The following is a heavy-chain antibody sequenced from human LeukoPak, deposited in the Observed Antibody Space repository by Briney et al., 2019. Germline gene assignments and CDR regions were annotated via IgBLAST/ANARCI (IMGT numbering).Heavy chain of an antibody. V-gene: IGHV1-69*04. D-gene: IGHD2-2*01. J-gene: IGHJ4*01. CDR3: ARGYDPKGENDY. CDR1: GGTFSSYA. Sequence: SVKVSCKASGGTFSSYAISWVRQAPGQGLEWMGRITPILGIANYAQKFQGRVTITADKSTSTAYMELSSLRSEDTAVYYCARGYDPKGENDYWGQGTLVAVSS. CDR2: ITPILGIA.